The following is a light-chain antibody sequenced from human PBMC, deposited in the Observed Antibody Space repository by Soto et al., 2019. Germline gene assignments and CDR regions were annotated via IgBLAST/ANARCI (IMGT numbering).Light chain of an antibody. J-gene: IGKJ1*01. V-gene: IGKV3-15*01. CDR1: QRVRSN. Sequence: IVLTQSPATLSLSPGERATLSCRASQRVRSNFAWYQQTTGKPPRLLIYGASTRDTGISARFSGRGSGTEFTLPISRLQSEDVEVYFCQQYNDSPPTFGQGTKVDIK. CDR2: GAS. CDR3: QQYNDSPPT.